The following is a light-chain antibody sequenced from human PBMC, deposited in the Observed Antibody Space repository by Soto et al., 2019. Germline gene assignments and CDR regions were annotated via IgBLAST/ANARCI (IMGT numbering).Light chain of an antibody. V-gene: IGLV2-14*01. CDR3: SSYPSSNPPYV. CDR1: SSDVGAYNF. J-gene: IGLJ1*01. Sequence: QSVLTQPASVSGSPGQSITISCTGSSSDVGAYNFVSWYQHHPGKAPKLILYEVTTHPSGVSSRFSGSKSGNTASLTISGLQADDEANYYCSSYPSSNPPYVFGPGTKVTVL. CDR2: EVT.